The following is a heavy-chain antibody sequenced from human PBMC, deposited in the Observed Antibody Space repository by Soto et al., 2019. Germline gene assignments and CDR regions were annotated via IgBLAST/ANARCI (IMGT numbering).Heavy chain of an antibody. V-gene: IGHV5-10-1*03. J-gene: IGHJ5*02. Sequence: EVQLVQSGAEAKKAGESLRISCTGFGYTFTTFWISWVRQMPGRGLEWMGRIDPRDSYTKYSPSFEGHVIISVDQSTRTAYLQWGSLKASDTAMYYCARLYCSSSTCDSWFDPWGQGTLVTVSS. CDR2: IDPRDSYT. CDR1: GYTFTTFW. CDR3: ARLYCSSSTCDSWFDP. D-gene: IGHD2-2*01.